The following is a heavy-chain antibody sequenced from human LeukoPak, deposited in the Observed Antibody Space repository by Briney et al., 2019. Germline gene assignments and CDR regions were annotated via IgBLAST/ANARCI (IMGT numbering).Heavy chain of an antibody. CDR3: AKGVGYCSGGSCQQFDY. V-gene: IGHV3-30*02. Sequence: GGSLRLSCAASGFTFSSYGMHWVRQAPGKGLEWVAFIRYDGSNKYYADSVKGRSTISRDNSKNTLYLQMNSLRAEDTAVYYCAKGVGYCSGGSCQQFDYWGQGTLVTVSS. CDR1: GFTFSSYG. J-gene: IGHJ4*02. D-gene: IGHD2-15*01. CDR2: IRYDGSNK.